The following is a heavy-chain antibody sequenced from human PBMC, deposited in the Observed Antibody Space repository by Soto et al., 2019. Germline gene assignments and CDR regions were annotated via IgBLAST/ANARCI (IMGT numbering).Heavy chain of an antibody. Sequence: PGGSLRFSCVASGFTFDDYAMHWVRQIPGKGLQWVSGISWSTSSIGYGASLRGRFLISSDNANNSLYLQMNDLRPEDTALYYCGKASSSSSWSPIDYWGQGTMVTVSS. CDR2: ISWSTSSI. CDR3: GKASSSSSWSPIDY. D-gene: IGHD3-3*01. V-gene: IGHV3-9*01. J-gene: IGHJ4*01. CDR1: GFTFDDYA.